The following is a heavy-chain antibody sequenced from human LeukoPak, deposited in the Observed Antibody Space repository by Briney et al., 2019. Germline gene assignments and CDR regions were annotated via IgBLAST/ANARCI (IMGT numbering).Heavy chain of an antibody. CDR3: ARHITIFGVASDAFDI. D-gene: IGHD3-3*01. CDR1: GGSISSYY. CDR2: IYTSGST. V-gene: IGHV4-4*09. J-gene: IGHJ3*02. Sequence: SETLSLTCTVSGGSISSYYWSWIRQPPGKGLEWIGYIYTSGSTNYNPSLKSRVTISVDTSKNQFSLKLSSVTAADTAVYYCARHITIFGVASDAFDIWGQGTMVTVSS.